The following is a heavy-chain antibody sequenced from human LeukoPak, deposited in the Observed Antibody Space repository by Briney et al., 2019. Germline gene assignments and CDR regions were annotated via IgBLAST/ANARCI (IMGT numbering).Heavy chain of an antibody. CDR1: GFTFSRYW. D-gene: IGHD1-1*01. CDR3: ARAGTGTATEFDY. J-gene: IGHJ4*02. Sequence: GGSLRLSCAASGFTFSRYWMSWVRQPPGKGLEWVANIKQDGSEKFYVESVKGRFTVSRDNARNSLYLQMNSLRAEDTAVYYCARAGTGTATEFDYWGQGTLVTVSS. CDR2: IKQDGSEK. V-gene: IGHV3-7*01.